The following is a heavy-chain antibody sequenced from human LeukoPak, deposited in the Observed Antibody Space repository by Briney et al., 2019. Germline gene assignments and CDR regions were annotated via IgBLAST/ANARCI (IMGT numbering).Heavy chain of an antibody. J-gene: IGHJ6*04. CDR3: ARTPPPPYSGYDGFMDV. Sequence: ASVKVSCKASGYTFTSYGISWVRQAPGQGLEWMGRISAYNGNTNYAQKLQGRVTMTTDTSTSTAYMELRSLRSDDTAVYYCARTPPPPYSGYDGFMDVWGKGTTVTVSS. CDR1: GYTFTSYG. D-gene: IGHD5-12*01. CDR2: ISAYNGNT. V-gene: IGHV1-18*04.